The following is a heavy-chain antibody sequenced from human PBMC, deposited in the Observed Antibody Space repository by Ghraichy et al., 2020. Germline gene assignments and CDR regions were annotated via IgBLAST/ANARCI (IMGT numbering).Heavy chain of an antibody. Sequence: GESLNISCAAPGFTFSNAWMSWVRQAPGKGLEWVGRIKSKTDGGTTDYAAPVKGRFTISRDDSKNTLYLQMNSLKTEDTAVYYCTTDELLRDYWGQGTLVTVSS. J-gene: IGHJ4*02. CDR1: GFTFSNAW. CDR2: IKSKTDGGTT. V-gene: IGHV3-15*01. D-gene: IGHD1-26*01. CDR3: TTDELLRDY.